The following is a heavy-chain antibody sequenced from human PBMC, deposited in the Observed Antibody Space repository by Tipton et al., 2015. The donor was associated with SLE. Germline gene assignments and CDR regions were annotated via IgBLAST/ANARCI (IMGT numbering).Heavy chain of an antibody. D-gene: IGHD3-16*01. J-gene: IGHJ4*02. CDR2: ISSYNGNT. CDR3: GSGQGGSYFDY. CDR1: GYTFTTSG. Sequence: QVQLVQSGAEVKKPGASVTVSCKTSGYTFTTSGISWVRQAPGQGLEWMGWISSYNGNTNYAGNVQGRVTLTTDTSTNTAYMELRCLRSVDPAVYYCGSGQGGSYFDYGGQGTLATVSS. V-gene: IGHV1-18*01.